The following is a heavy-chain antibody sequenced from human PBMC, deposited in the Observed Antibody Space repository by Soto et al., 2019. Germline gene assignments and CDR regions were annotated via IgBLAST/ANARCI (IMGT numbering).Heavy chain of an antibody. D-gene: IGHD3-16*01. J-gene: IGHJ4*02. CDR2: INTDGSVA. V-gene: IGHV3-74*03. Sequence: DVQLVESGGGLVQPGESLRLSCAASGLTFRSYWMHWVRQAPGKGLVWVSRINTDGSVAMYVDSVKGRFTISRHNAKNTLYLPMSSLRAEDTAVYYCVRVRQLGRLDSWGQGTLVTVSS. CDR1: GLTFRSYW. CDR3: VRVRQLGRLDS.